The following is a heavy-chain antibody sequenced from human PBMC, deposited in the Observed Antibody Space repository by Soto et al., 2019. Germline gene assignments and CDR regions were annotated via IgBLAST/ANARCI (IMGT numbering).Heavy chain of an antibody. CDR2: ISWDGGST. CDR1: GFTFDDYT. CDR3: ALDSSGAFDI. J-gene: IGHJ3*02. D-gene: IGHD3-10*01. Sequence: GGSLRLSCAASGFTFDDYTMHWVRQAPGKGLEWVSLISWDGGSTYYADSVKGRFTISRDNSKNSLYLQMNSLRTEDTALYYCALDSSGAFDIWGQGTMGTVS. V-gene: IGHV3-43*01.